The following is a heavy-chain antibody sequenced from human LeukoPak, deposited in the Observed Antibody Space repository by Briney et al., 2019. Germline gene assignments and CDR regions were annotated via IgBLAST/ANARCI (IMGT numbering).Heavy chain of an antibody. CDR3: ARLTSIAVAGRGHFDY. D-gene: IGHD6-19*01. V-gene: IGHV3-21*01. J-gene: IGHJ4*02. Sequence: GGSLRLSCAASGFTFSSYSMTWVRQAPGKGLEWVSSISSSSSYIYYADSVKGRFTISRDNAKNSLYLQMNSLRAEDTAVYYCARLTSIAVAGRGHFDYWGQGTLVTVSS. CDR2: ISSSSSYI. CDR1: GFTFSSYS.